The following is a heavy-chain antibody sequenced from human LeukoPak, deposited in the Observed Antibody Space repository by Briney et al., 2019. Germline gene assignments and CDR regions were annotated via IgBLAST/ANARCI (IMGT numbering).Heavy chain of an antibody. V-gene: IGHV4-39*02. Sequence: SETLSLTCTVSGGSISSSSYYWGWIRQPPGKGLEWIGSIYYSGSTYYNPSLKSRVTISVDTSKNQFSLKLSSVTAADTAVYFCAREFIAAPGTLDYWGQGTLVTVSS. CDR2: IYYSGST. CDR1: GGSISSSSYY. CDR3: AREFIAAPGTLDY. D-gene: IGHD6-13*01. J-gene: IGHJ4*02.